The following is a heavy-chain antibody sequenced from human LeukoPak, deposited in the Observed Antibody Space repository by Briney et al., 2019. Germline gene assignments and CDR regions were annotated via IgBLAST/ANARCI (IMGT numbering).Heavy chain of an antibody. CDR1: GGSISSGSYY. D-gene: IGHD3-3*01. J-gene: IGHJ4*02. Sequence: SQTLSLTCTVSGGSISSGSYYWSWIRQPAGKGLEWIGRIYTSGSTNYNPSLKSRVTISVDTSKSQFSLKLSSVTAADTAVYYCAREIFGAHREGFDYWGQGTLVTVSS. CDR2: IYTSGST. V-gene: IGHV4-61*02. CDR3: AREIFGAHREGFDY.